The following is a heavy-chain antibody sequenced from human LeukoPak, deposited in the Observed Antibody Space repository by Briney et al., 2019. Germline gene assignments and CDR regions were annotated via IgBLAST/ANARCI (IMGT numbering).Heavy chain of an antibody. Sequence: GASVKVSCKASGYTFTDYYLHWPRQAPGQGLEWMGWVNPKSGATNYAQRLQGRVTMTWQTSISTGNMELSSLRSDDTAVSYWARAYEYGWFDPWGRGTLVTVSS. CDR1: GYTFTDYY. D-gene: IGHD4/OR15-4a*01. V-gene: IGHV1-2*02. CDR2: VNPKSGAT. CDR3: ARAYEYGWFDP. J-gene: IGHJ5*02.